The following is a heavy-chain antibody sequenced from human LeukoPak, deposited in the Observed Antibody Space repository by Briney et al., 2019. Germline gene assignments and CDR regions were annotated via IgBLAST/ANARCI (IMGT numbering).Heavy chain of an antibody. CDR3: AKPHSGYDSVYGDAFDI. Sequence: PGGSLRLSCASSGFTFSSYGMHWVRQAPGKGLEWVAVIWYDGSNKYYADSVKGRFTISRDNSKNTLYLQMNSLRAEDTAVYYCAKPHSGYDSVYGDAFDIWGQGTMVTVSS. CDR2: IWYDGSNK. CDR1: GFTFSSYG. V-gene: IGHV3-33*06. J-gene: IGHJ3*02. D-gene: IGHD5-12*01.